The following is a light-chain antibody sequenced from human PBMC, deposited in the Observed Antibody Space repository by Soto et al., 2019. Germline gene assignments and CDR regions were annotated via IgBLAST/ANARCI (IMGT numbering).Light chain of an antibody. CDR1: SSNIGSNT. J-gene: IGLJ2*01. CDR3: ATWDDSLNGVV. V-gene: IGLV1-44*01. CDR2: SNN. Sequence: QSVLTQPPSASGTPGQRVTISCSGSSSNIGSNTVNWYQQLPETAPKLLIYSNNQRPSGVPDRFSGSKSGTSASLAISGLQSEDEAVYYCATWDDSLNGVVFGGGTKLTVL.